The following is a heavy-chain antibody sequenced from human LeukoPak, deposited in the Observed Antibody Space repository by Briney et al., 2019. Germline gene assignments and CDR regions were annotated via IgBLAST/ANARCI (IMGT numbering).Heavy chain of an antibody. J-gene: IGHJ4*02. Sequence: GASVKVSCKASGYTFTGYYIHWVRQAPGQGLEWMGWINPNSGGTNYAQKFQGRVTMTRDTSISTAYMELSRLRSDDTAVYYCARDPSLTYGDYFFDYWGQGTLVTVSS. CDR3: ARDPSLTYGDYFFDY. CDR2: INPNSGGT. CDR1: GYTFTGYY. D-gene: IGHD4-17*01. V-gene: IGHV1-2*02.